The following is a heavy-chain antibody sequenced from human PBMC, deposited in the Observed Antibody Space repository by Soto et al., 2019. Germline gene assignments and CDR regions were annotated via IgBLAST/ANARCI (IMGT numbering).Heavy chain of an antibody. CDR2: IYYSGST. D-gene: IGHD3-3*01. J-gene: IGHJ6*02. V-gene: IGHV4-59*01. CDR1: GGSISSYY. Sequence: PSETLSLTCTVSGGSISSYYWSWIRQPPGKGLEWIGYIYYSGSTNYNPSLKSRVTISVDTSKNQFSLKLSSVTAADTAVYYCARDRRYDFWSGYGPYYYYGMDVWGQGTTVTVSS. CDR3: ARDRRYDFWSGYGPYYYYGMDV.